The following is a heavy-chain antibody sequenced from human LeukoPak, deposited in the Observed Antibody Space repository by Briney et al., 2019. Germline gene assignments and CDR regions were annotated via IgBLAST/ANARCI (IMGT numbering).Heavy chain of an antibody. CDR2: ISSSSSYI. CDR3: ARDPLDFWSGYFSY. V-gene: IGHV3-21*01. Sequence: GGSLRLSCAASGFTLSSYSMNWVRQAPGKGLEWVSSISSSSSYIYYADSVKGRFTISRDNAKNSLYLQMNSLRAEDTAVYYCARDPLDFWSGYFSYWGQGTLVTVSS. D-gene: IGHD3-3*01. CDR1: GFTLSSYS. J-gene: IGHJ4*02.